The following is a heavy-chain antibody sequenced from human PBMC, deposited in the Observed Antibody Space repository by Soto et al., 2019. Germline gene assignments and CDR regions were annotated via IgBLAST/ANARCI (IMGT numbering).Heavy chain of an antibody. D-gene: IGHD3-22*01. CDR1: AGSTSRGGYY. CDR3: ARLQAYYYDGSGYYDLYYFDY. CDR2: IYYSGST. V-gene: IGHV4-31*03. Sequence: PSETLSLTCTLAAGSTSRGGYYWSWIRQHPGKGLGRIGSIYYSGSTYDNPSLKTRVTISVDTPRTRSSLNLCFVPSAAWAMFYCARLQAYYYDGSGYYDLYYFDYWGQGTLVTVSS. J-gene: IGHJ4*02.